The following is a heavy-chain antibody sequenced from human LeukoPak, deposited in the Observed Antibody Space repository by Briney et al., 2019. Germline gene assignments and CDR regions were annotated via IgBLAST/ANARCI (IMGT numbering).Heavy chain of an antibody. CDR2: ISGSGGST. Sequence: GGSLRLSCAASGFTFSSYAMSWVRQAPGKGLEWVSAISGSGGSTYYADSVKGRFTISRDNSKNTLYLQMNSLRAEDTAVYYCAKFLPAQFVVPNYSFDYGAQGTLVTVSS. CDR3: AKFLPAQFVVPNYSFDY. CDR1: GFTFSSYA. D-gene: IGHD2-21*01. V-gene: IGHV3-23*01. J-gene: IGHJ4*02.